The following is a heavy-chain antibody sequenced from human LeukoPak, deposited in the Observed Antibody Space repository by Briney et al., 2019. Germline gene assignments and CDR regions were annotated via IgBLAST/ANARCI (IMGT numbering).Heavy chain of an antibody. V-gene: IGHV3-30*01. D-gene: IGHD3-3*01. J-gene: IGHJ4*02. CDR2: ISYEGSNK. CDR3: ARARDGAFYDFWSGYHSSLDY. Sequence: PGGSLRLSCAASGFTFSSHAMHWVRQAPGKWLEWVAVISYEGSNKYYADSVKGRFTISRDNSKNTLYVQMKSLRAEATAVYYCARARDGAFYDFWSGYHSSLDYWGQGTLVTVSS. CDR1: GFTFSSHA.